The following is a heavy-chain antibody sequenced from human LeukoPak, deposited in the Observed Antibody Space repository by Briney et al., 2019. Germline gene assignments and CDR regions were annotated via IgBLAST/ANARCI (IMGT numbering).Heavy chain of an antibody. CDR1: GGSITNNY. CDR3: ARDPLSTNDFDI. Sequence: SETLSLTCTVSGGSITNNYWNWIRQSPGKGLEWIGYINYSGSTNYNPSLKSRVTISVDTSKNQFSLKLSSVTAADTAVYFCARDPLSTNDFDIWGQGTMVTVSS. CDR2: INYSGST. V-gene: IGHV4-59*01. J-gene: IGHJ3*02. D-gene: IGHD1-1*01.